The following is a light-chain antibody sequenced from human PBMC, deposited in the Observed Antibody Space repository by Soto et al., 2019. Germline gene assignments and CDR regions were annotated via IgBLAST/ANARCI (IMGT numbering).Light chain of an antibody. V-gene: IGLV2-14*01. J-gene: IGLJ3*02. CDR3: SSYTSRSTLV. CDR1: NSDVGGYNY. Sequence: QSVLTQPASVSGSPGQSITISCTGTNSDVGGYNYVSWYQQRPGKAPKLIISEVSAWPSGVSNRFSGSKSGNTASLTISGLQAEDAADYFCSSYTSRSTLVFGVGTKVTVL. CDR2: EVS.